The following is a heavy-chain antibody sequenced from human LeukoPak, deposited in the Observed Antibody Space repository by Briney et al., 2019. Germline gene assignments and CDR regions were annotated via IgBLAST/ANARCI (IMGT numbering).Heavy chain of an antibody. CDR3: ARDRPGRYCSTTSCYNASPFDP. V-gene: IGHV1-69*13. CDR1: RGTFSSYA. J-gene: IGHJ5*02. D-gene: IGHD2-2*02. Sequence: GASVKVSCEASRGTFSSYAISWVRQAPGQGLEWMGRIIPIFGTANYAQKFQGRVTITADESTSTAYMELSSLRSEDTAVYYCARDRPGRYCSTTSCYNASPFDPWGQGTLVTVSS. CDR2: IIPIFGTA.